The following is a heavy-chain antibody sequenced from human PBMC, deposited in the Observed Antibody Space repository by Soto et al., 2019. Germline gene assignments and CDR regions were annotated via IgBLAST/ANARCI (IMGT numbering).Heavy chain of an antibody. V-gene: IGHV4-34*01. CDR1: GGSLSGYY. Sequence: SETLSLTYAVYGGSLSGYYWSWFRQPPGKGLEWIGEINHSGSTNYNPSLKSRVTISVDTSKNQFSLKLSSVTAADTAVYYCARGRPLANYRYHYYMHVRCKAPTVTVFS. CDR2: INHSGST. D-gene: IGHD3-3*02. J-gene: IGHJ6*03. CDR3: ARGRPLANYRYHYYMHV.